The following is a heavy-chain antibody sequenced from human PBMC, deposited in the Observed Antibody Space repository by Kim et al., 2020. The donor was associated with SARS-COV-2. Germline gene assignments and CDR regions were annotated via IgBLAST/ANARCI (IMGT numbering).Heavy chain of an antibody. Sequence: GGSLRLSCAASGFTFSSYWMHWVRQAPGKGLVWVSRINGDGSVTTYADSVRGRFTISRDNAKDTLFLQMDSLRAEDTAVYYCARTAHGGNSGSWYFDLWGRGTLVTVSS. V-gene: IGHV3-74*01. CDR3: ARTAHGGNSGSWYFDL. CDR2: INGDGSVT. CDR1: GFTFSSYW. J-gene: IGHJ2*01. D-gene: IGHD2-21*02.